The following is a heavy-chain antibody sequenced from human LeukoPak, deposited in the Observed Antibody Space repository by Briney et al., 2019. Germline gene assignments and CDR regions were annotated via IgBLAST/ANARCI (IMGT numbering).Heavy chain of an antibody. CDR2: IYYSGST. CDR1: GGSISSYY. D-gene: IGHD4-17*01. Sequence: SETLSLTCTVSGGSISSYYWSWIRQPPGKGLEWIGYIYYSGSTNYNPSLKSGVTISVDTSKNQFSLKLSSVTAADTAVYYCARDLISAVTTAHGAFDIWGQGTMVTVSS. V-gene: IGHV4-59*01. CDR3: ARDLISAVTTAHGAFDI. J-gene: IGHJ3*02.